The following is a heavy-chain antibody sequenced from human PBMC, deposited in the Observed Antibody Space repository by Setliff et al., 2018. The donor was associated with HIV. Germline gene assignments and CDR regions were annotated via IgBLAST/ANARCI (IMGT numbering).Heavy chain of an antibody. CDR1: GFTFSSYS. CDR3: ATDTVTPHAMDV. D-gene: IGHD4-4*01. V-gene: IGHV3-21*01. Sequence: PGGSLRLSCAASGFTFSSYSMNRVRQAPGKGLEWVSSISSSSSYIYYADSVKGRFTISRDNAKNSLYLQMNSLRAEDTAVYYCATDTVTPHAMDVWGKGTTVTVSS. J-gene: IGHJ6*03. CDR2: ISSSSSYI.